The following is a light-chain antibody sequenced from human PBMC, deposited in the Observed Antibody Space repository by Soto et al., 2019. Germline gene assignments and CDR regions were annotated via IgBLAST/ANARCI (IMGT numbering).Light chain of an antibody. CDR3: CSYAGSGNLV. CDR2: EGS. Sequence: QSVLTQPASVSGSPGQSITISCTGTSSDVGSYNLVSWYQQHPGKAPKLMIYEGSKRPSGVSIRFSGSKSGNTASLTISGLQAEDEADYYFCSYAGSGNLVFGGGNQMTVL. CDR1: SSDVGSYNL. V-gene: IGLV2-23*01. J-gene: IGLJ2*01.